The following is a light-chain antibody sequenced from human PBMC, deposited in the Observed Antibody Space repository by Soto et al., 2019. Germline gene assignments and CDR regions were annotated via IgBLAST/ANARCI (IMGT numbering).Light chain of an antibody. Sequence: IQLTQSPSSLSASIGDRVTITCRASQGISRHLAWYQQKPGKAPKLLIYAGSTFKSGVPSRFSGSGSGTDFTLTIRSLQPEDFATYYCQQLSSYPRTFGPGTKVDIK. J-gene: IGKJ3*01. V-gene: IGKV1-9*01. CDR3: QQLSSYPRT. CDR2: AGS. CDR1: QGISRH.